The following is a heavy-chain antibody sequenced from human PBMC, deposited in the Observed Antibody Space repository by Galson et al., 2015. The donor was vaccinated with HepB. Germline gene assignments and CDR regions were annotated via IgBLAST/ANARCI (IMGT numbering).Heavy chain of an antibody. Sequence: SLRLSCAASGFTFSSYGMHWVRQTPGKGQEWVAVIWYDGSNKYYADSVKGRFTISRDNSKNTLYLQMNSLRAEDTAVYYCARGKEVLRYFDWLSHFDYWGQGTLVTVSS. J-gene: IGHJ4*02. CDR2: IWYDGSNK. D-gene: IGHD3-9*01. CDR1: GFTFSSYG. V-gene: IGHV3-33*08. CDR3: ARGKEVLRYFDWLSHFDY.